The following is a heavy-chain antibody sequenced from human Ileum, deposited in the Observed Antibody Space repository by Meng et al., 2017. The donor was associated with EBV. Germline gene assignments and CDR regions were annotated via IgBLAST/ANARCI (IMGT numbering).Heavy chain of an antibody. V-gene: IGHV7-4-1*02. Sequence: VPSGSDFKKPRASVKFSGKACQYPLNKFSINRARPAPGQGLEVVGWINTKTGDPRYAQGFTGRFVFSLDTSVSTAYLQISSLKPEDTAVYYCVRDGRSINLLDYWGQGTLVTVSS. CDR3: VRDGRSINLLDY. D-gene: IGHD2-15*01. J-gene: IGHJ4*02. CDR2: INTKTGDP. CDR1: QYPLNKFS.